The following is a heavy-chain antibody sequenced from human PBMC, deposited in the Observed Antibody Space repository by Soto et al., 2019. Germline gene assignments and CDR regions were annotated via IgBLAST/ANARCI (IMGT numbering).Heavy chain of an antibody. Sequence: GGSLRLSCAASGFTFSSYGMHWVRQAPGRGLEWVAVIWYDGSNKYYADSVKGRFTISRDNSKNTLYLQMNSLRAEDTAVYYSARFQPTLRDGYPRVYGMDVWGQGTTVTVSS. D-gene: IGHD5-12*01. CDR3: ARFQPTLRDGYPRVYGMDV. CDR2: IWYDGSNK. CDR1: GFTFSSYG. J-gene: IGHJ6*02. V-gene: IGHV3-33*01.